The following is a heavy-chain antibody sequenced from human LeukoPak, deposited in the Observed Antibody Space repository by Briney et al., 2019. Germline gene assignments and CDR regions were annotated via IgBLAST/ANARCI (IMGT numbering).Heavy chain of an antibody. CDR2: MNPNSGNT. CDR1: GYTFTSYD. V-gene: IGHV1-8*01. D-gene: IGHD5-18*01. Sequence: ASVKVSCKASGYTFTSYDINWVRQATGQGLEWMGWMNPNSGNTGYAQKLQGRVTMTTDTSTSTAYMELRSLRSDDTAVYYCASSYSYGYFDYWGQGTLVTVSS. J-gene: IGHJ4*02. CDR3: ASSYSYGYFDY.